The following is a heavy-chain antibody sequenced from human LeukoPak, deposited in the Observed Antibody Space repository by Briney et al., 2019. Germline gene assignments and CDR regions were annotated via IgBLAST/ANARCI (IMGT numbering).Heavy chain of an antibody. Sequence: SETLSLTCTVSGGSISSGSYYWSWTRQPAGKGLEWIGRIYTSGSTNYNPSLKSRVTISVDTSKNQFSLKLSSVTAADTAVYYCARGATDQDWFDPWGQGTLVTVSS. CDR2: IYTSGST. CDR3: ARGATDQDWFDP. V-gene: IGHV4-61*02. CDR1: GGSISSGSYY. J-gene: IGHJ5*02.